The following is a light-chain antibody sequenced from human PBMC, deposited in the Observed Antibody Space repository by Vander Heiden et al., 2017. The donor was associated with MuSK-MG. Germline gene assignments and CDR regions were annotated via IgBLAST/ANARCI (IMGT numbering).Light chain of an antibody. CDR2: GTS. CDR1: QRLTSD. V-gene: IGKV1-39*01. Sequence: SQMTQSPSSLSASVGARLTITCRASQRLTSDLNWYPQKQGKAPTHLIYGTSSLQSGVPSRFSGSGYGTDLTLTISSLQLEDFATYYGRQSYSTPMTFGQGTKVEIK. J-gene: IGKJ1*01. CDR3: RQSYSTPMT.